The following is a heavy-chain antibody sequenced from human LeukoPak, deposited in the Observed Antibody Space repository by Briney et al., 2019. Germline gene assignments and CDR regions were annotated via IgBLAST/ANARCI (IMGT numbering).Heavy chain of an antibody. Sequence: ASVKVSCEASGYTFTTYAMHWVRQAPGQGLEWMGWINAGTVNTKYSQKFQGKVTITRDTSASTVYMELSSLRPEDTAVYYCAREAAVTTQPAEYYYYGMDVWGQGTTVTVSS. CDR2: INAGTVNT. CDR1: GYTFTTYA. D-gene: IGHD4-11*01. CDR3: AREAAVTTQPAEYYYYGMDV. J-gene: IGHJ6*02. V-gene: IGHV1-3*01.